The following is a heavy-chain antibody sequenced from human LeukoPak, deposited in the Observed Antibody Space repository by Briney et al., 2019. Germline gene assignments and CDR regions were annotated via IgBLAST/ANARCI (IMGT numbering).Heavy chain of an antibody. D-gene: IGHD3-22*01. V-gene: IGHV1-8*01. CDR3: ARGLFYDSSGYTNLNY. CDR2: MNPNSGNT. Sequence: ASVKVSCKASGYTFTSYDINWVRQATGQGLEWMGWMNPNSGNTGYAQKFQGRVTMTRNTSISTAYMELSSLGSEDTAVYYCARGLFYDSSGYTNLNYWGQGTLVTVSS. J-gene: IGHJ4*02. CDR1: GYTFTSYD.